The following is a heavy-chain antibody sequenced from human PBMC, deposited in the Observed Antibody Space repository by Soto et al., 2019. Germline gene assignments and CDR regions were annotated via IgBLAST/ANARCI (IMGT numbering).Heavy chain of an antibody. Sequence: GASVKVSCKVSGYTFTNYVINWVRQAPGQGLEWVGWFNPANRNTNYAQKFQDRVSMTTDTSTNTAYMELRGLRSDDTAVYYCARDSDLTVAVHYYGMDVWGQGTTVTVSS. V-gene: IGHV1-18*01. CDR3: ARDSDLTVAVHYYGMDV. CDR1: GYTFTNYV. CDR2: FNPANRNT. J-gene: IGHJ6*02. D-gene: IGHD6-19*01.